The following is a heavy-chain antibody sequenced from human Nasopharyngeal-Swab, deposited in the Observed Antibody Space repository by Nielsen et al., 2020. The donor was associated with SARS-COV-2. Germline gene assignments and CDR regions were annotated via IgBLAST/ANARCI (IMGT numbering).Heavy chain of an antibody. J-gene: IGHJ4*02. CDR3: ARDIGDYRSFAY. D-gene: IGHD4-17*01. CDR2: INPKGGST. Sequence: WVRQAPGQGLEWMGIINPKGGSTNYAQKILGRITMTRDTPTTTVYMELSSLRSEDTAVYYCARDIGDYRSFAYWGQGTLVTVSS. V-gene: IGHV1-46*01.